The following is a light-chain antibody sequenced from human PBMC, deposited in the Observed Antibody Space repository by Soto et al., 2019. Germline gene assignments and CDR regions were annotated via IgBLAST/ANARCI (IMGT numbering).Light chain of an antibody. CDR3: QQYGSSPWT. V-gene: IGKV3-20*01. Sequence: EIVLTQSPGTLSLSSGERATLSCRASQSVSDNYLAWYQQKPGRAPRLLIYGASSRAAGIPDRFSGSGSGPDFTLTISRLGPEDVAVYFCQQYGSSPWTFGQGT. CDR1: QSVSDNY. J-gene: IGKJ1*01. CDR2: GAS.